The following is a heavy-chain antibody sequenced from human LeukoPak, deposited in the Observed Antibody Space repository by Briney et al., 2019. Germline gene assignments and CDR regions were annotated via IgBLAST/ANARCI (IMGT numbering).Heavy chain of an antibody. CDR2: INPNSGGT. Sequence: ASVKVSCKASGYTFTGYYMHWVRQAPGQGLEWMGWINPNSGGTNYAQKFQGRVTMTRDASISTAYMELSRLRSDDTAVYYCARVVLRTFLFSPTTIAAAGTGNWFDPWGQGTLVTVSS. J-gene: IGHJ5*02. V-gene: IGHV1-2*02. D-gene: IGHD6-13*01. CDR1: GYTFTGYY. CDR3: ARVVLRTFLFSPTTIAAAGTGNWFDP.